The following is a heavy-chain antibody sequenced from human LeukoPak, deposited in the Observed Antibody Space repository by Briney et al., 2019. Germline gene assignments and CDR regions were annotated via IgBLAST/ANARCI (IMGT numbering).Heavy chain of an antibody. D-gene: IGHD3-10*01. V-gene: IGHV1-69*04. CDR3: ARAWMGEDGSGSCYFDY. Sequence: SVKVSCKASGGTFSSYGISWVRQAPGQGLEWMGRIIPILGIANYAQKFQGRVTITADKSTSTAYMELSSLRSEDTAVYYCARAWMGEDGSGSCYFDYWGQGTLVTVSS. CDR1: GGTFSSYG. J-gene: IGHJ4*02. CDR2: IIPILGIA.